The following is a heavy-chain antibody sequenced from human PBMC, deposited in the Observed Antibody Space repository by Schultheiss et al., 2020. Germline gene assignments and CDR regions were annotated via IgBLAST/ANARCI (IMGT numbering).Heavy chain of an antibody. CDR2: IKSKTDGGTT. CDR1: GFTFSNAW. D-gene: IGHD2-2*01. J-gene: IGHJ4*02. V-gene: IGHV3-15*01. Sequence: GGSLRLSCAASGFTFSNAWMSWVRQAPGKGLEWVGRIKSKTDGGTTDYAAPVKGRFTISRDDSKNTLYLQMNSLRAEDTAVYYCAKALRASSYDYWGQGTLVT. CDR3: AKALRASSYDY.